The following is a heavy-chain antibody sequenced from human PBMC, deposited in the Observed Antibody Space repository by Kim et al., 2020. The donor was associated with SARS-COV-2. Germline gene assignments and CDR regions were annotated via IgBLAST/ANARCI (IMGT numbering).Heavy chain of an antibody. Sequence: GSGVSTYYADSVKGRFTIPRDHSTNTLYLQMNSLRAEDTAVYYCARRFDSWGQGTLVTVSS. V-gene: IGHV3-23*01. CDR3: ARRFDS. CDR2: GSGVST. J-gene: IGHJ4*02.